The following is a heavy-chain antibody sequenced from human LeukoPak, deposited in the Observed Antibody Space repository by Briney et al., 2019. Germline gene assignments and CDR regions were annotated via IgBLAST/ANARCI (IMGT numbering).Heavy chain of an antibody. CDR1: GFTFSSYA. J-gene: IGHJ4*02. D-gene: IGHD2-15*01. Sequence: TGRSLRLSCAASGFTFSSYAVHWVRQAPGKGLEWVAVISYDGSNKYYADSVKGRFTISRDNSKNTLYLQMNSLRAEDTAVYYCARDGAEGYCSGGSCYSLYYWGQGTLVTVSS. CDR2: ISYDGSNK. V-gene: IGHV3-30-3*01. CDR3: ARDGAEGYCSGGSCYSLYY.